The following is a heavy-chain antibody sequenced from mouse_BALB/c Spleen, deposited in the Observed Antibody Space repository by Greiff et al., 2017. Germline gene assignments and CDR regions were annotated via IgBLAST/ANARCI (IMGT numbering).Heavy chain of an antibody. CDR2: IWAGGST. CDR3: ARDSGRLNWFAY. J-gene: IGHJ3*01. Sequence: VKLMESGPGLVAPSQSLSITCTVSGFSLTSYGVHWVRQPPGKGLEWLGVIWAGGSTNYNSALMSRLSISKDNSKSQVFLKMNSLQTDDTAMYYCARDSGRLNWFAYWGQGTLVTVSA. V-gene: IGHV2-9*02. D-gene: IGHD1-2*01. CDR1: GFSLTSYG.